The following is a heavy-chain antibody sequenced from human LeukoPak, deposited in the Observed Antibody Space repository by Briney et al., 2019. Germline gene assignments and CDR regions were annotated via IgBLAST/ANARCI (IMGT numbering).Heavy chain of an antibody. V-gene: IGHV3-74*01. J-gene: IGHJ3*02. CDR2: ISSDGSST. Sequence: GGSLRLSCAASGFTFSSYWMHWVRQAPGKGLVSVSRISSDGSSTNYADSVEGRFTISRDNAKNTLYLQMNSLRAEDTAVYYCARDRSGGSCYSGAFDIWGQGTMVTVSS. CDR3: ARDRSGGSCYSGAFDI. D-gene: IGHD2-15*01. CDR1: GFTFSSYW.